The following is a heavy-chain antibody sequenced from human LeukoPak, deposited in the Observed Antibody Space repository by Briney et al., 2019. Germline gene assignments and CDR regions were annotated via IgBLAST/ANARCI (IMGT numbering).Heavy chain of an antibody. D-gene: IGHD2-2*02. Sequence: PGGSLRLSCAASGFTFSSYSMNWVRQAPGKGLEWVSSISSSSSYIYYADSVKGRFTISRDNAKNSLYLQMNSLRAEDTAVYYCARDSHIVVVPAAINYYYYMDVWGKGTTVTVSS. CDR3: ARDSHIVVVPAAINYYYYMDV. CDR1: GFTFSSYS. CDR2: ISSSSSYI. J-gene: IGHJ6*03. V-gene: IGHV3-21*01.